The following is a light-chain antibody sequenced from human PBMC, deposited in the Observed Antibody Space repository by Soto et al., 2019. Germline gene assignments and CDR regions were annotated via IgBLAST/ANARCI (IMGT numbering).Light chain of an antibody. Sequence: ETVLTQSPGTLSLSPGERATLSCRASQSVSSSYLAWYQQKPGQAPRLLIYDASSRATGIPDRFSGSGSGTDFTLTISRLETEDFAGYYCQQYVRSPPSWTFGQGTKVEIK. CDR2: DAS. J-gene: IGKJ1*01. CDR1: QSVSSSY. V-gene: IGKV3-20*01. CDR3: QQYVRSPPSWT.